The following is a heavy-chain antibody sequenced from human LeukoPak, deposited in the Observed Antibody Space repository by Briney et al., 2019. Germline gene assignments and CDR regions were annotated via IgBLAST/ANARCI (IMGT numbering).Heavy chain of an antibody. CDR3: ARDINYCTPTLCHRNWFDP. CDR2: ISSSGRTV. V-gene: IGHV3-48*04. CDR1: EFSLSSY. Sequence: GGSLRLSCAASEFSLSSYMDWFRQTPGKGLEWISYISSSGRTVYYADSVEGRFTVSRDNAKNALYLEMNDLRAEDSAVYYCARDINYCTPTLCHRNWFDPWGQGTLVTVSS. D-gene: IGHD2-8*01. J-gene: IGHJ5*02.